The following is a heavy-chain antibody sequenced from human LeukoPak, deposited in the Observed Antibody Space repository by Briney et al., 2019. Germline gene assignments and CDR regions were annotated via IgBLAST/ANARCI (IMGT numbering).Heavy chain of an antibody. V-gene: IGHV3-23*01. Sequence: GGSLRLSCAASGFTFSSYAMSWVRQAPGKGLEWVSAISGSGGSTYYADSVKGRFTISRDNSKNTLYLQMNSLRAEDTAVYYCAKVPDTAMVTGLGMDVWGQGTTVTVSS. D-gene: IGHD5-18*01. CDR3: AKVPDTAMVTGLGMDV. CDR1: GFTFSSYA. CDR2: ISGSGGST. J-gene: IGHJ6*02.